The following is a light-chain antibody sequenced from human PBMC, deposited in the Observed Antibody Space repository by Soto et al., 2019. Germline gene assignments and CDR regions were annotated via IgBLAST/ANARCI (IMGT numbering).Light chain of an antibody. CDR2: GAS. CDR3: QQYGSSGT. J-gene: IGKJ1*01. CDR1: QRVSSH. V-gene: IGKV3-20*01. Sequence: ETVMTQSPVTLSVSPGAPAPLSCRASQRVSSHLAWYQQNPGQAPRLLIYGASNRATGIPDRFSGSGSGTDFTLTISRLEPEDFAVYYCQQYGSSGTFGQGTKV.